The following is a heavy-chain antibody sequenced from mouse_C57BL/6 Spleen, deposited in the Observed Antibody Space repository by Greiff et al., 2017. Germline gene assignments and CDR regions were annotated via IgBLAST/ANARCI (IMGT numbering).Heavy chain of an antibody. D-gene: IGHD1-1*01. Sequence: QVQLQQPGAELVKPGASVKLSCKASGYTFTSYWMHWVKQRPGQGLEWIGMIHPNRGSTNYNEKFKGKATLTVDKSSSTAYMQLSSLTSWDSAVYYCARGVDYYGSSPWFADWGQGALVTVSA. CDR2: IHPNRGST. V-gene: IGHV1-64*01. J-gene: IGHJ3*01. CDR1: GYTFTSYW. CDR3: ARGVDYYGSSPWFAD.